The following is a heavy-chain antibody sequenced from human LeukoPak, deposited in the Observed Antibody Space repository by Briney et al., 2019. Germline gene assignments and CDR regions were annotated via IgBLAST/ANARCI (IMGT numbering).Heavy chain of an antibody. V-gene: IGHV3-23*01. Sequence: PGGSLRLSCAASGFTFTNDAMTWVRQAPGKGLEWVSSINARGDTTYYADSVKGRFTISRDNSKNTLYLQMSSLRVEDTALYYCTKGGGADFFHHWGQGTLVTVSS. CDR3: TKGGGADFFHH. D-gene: IGHD2-21*01. CDR2: INARGDTT. J-gene: IGHJ1*01. CDR1: GFTFTNDA.